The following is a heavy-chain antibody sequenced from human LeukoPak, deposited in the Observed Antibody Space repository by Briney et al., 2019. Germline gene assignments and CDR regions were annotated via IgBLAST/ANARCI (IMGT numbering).Heavy chain of an antibody. CDR2: IYYSGST. V-gene: IGHV4-31*03. Sequence: SETLSLTCTVSGGSISSGGYYWSWIRQHPGKGLEWIGYIYYSGSTYYNPSLKSRVTISVDTSKNQFSLKLSSVTAADTAVYYCARVNHSSGPGVWFDPWGQGTLVTVSS. D-gene: IGHD6-19*01. J-gene: IGHJ5*02. CDR1: GGSISSGGYY. CDR3: ARVNHSSGPGVWFDP.